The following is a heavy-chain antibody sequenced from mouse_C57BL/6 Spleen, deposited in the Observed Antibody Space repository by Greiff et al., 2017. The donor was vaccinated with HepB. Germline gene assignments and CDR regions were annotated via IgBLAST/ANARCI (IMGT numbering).Heavy chain of an antibody. CDR1: GYTFTDYE. Sequence: VQLQQSGAELVRPGASVTLSCKASGYTFTDYEMHWVKQTPVHGLEWIGAIDPETGGTAYNQKFKGKAILTADKSSSTAYMELRSLTSEDSAVYYSTRLVLYWYFDVWGTGTTVTVSS. CDR3: TRLVLYWYFDV. D-gene: IGHD2-2*01. CDR2: IDPETGGT. J-gene: IGHJ1*03. V-gene: IGHV1-15*01.